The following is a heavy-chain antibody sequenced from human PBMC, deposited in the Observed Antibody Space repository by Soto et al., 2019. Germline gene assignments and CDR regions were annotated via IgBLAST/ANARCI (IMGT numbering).Heavy chain of an antibody. Sequence: PGGSLRLSCAASGFNFSSYGMHWVRQAPGKGLEWVAVIWYDGSNKYYADSVKGRFTISRDNSKNTLYLQMNSLRAEDMAVYYCARDPPGAYCSSTSCYSYYDGMDVWGQVTTVTVSS. CDR3: ARDPPGAYCSSTSCYSYYDGMDV. CDR1: GFNFSSYG. J-gene: IGHJ6*02. CDR2: IWYDGSNK. V-gene: IGHV3-33*01. D-gene: IGHD2-2*01.